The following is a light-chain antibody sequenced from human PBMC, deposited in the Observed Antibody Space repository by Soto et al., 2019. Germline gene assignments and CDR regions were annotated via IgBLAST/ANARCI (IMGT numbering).Light chain of an antibody. CDR3: QQNQDIPPT. V-gene: IGKV1-39*01. Sequence: DIQMTQSPSSLSASVGDRVTVTCRASQSIDTYLNWYQQRPGQAPKLLIYVASTLQSGVPSRFSGSGSGTHFTLTISSLQHEYFATYYCQQNQDIPPTFGQGTRVERK. CDR1: QSIDTY. CDR2: VAS. J-gene: IGKJ1*01.